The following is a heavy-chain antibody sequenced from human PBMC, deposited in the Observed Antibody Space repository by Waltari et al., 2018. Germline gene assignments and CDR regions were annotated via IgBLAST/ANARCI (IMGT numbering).Heavy chain of an antibody. CDR1: GGSFSGYY. Sequence: QVQLQQWGAGLLQSSETLSLTCAVYGGSFSGYYWGWVRQPPGKGLEWIGEINHAGYTNHNPSVRSRVTMSADTSKSQFSLKLNSVTAADTAVYYCVRLEDCTGPGGHCYSGDPFALDVWGQGTTVTVSS. D-gene: IGHD2-15*01. V-gene: IGHV4-34*02. J-gene: IGHJ6*02. CDR3: VRLEDCTGPGGHCYSGDPFALDV. CDR2: INHAGYT.